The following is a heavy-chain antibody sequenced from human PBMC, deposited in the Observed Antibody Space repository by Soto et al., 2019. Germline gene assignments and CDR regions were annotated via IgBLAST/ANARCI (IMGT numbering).Heavy chain of an antibody. D-gene: IGHD3-16*02. Sequence: SETLSLTCTVSGGSISSGGYYWSWIRQHPGKGLEWIGYIYYSGSTYYNPSLKSRVTISVDTSKNQFFLKLSSVTAADTAVYYCARVGIVAIEGFFDYWGQGTLVTVSS. CDR3: ARVGIVAIEGFFDY. CDR1: GGSISSGGYY. V-gene: IGHV4-31*03. CDR2: IYYSGST. J-gene: IGHJ4*02.